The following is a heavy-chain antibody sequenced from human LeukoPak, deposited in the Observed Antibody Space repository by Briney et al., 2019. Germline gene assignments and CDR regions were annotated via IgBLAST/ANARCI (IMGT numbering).Heavy chain of an antibody. Sequence: GGSLRLSCSASGFTFSTYWMSWVRQAPGKGLEWVSSISGSGNRTYYADSVKGRFTISRDNSKNTLFLQMNSLRAEDTAVYYCAKNLYCGGGSCYPSALGMDVWGQGTTVTVSS. J-gene: IGHJ6*02. CDR3: AKNLYCGGGSCYPSALGMDV. V-gene: IGHV3-23*01. D-gene: IGHD2-15*01. CDR1: GFTFSTYW. CDR2: ISGSGNRT.